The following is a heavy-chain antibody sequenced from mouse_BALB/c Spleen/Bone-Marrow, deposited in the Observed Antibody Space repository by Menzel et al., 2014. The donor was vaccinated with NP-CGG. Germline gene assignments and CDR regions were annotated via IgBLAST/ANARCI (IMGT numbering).Heavy chain of an antibody. D-gene: IGHD2-4*01. CDR2: ISYSGST. CDR3: ARYKGYYDHDGDYFDY. J-gene: IGHJ2*01. V-gene: IGHV3-8*02. Sequence: VQLQQPGPSLVKPSQTLSLTCSVTGDSITSGYWNWVRKFPGNKLKYMGYISYSGSTYYNPSLKSRISITRDTSKNQYYLQMNSVTTEDTATYYCARYKGYYDHDGDYFDYWGQGTTLTVSS. CDR1: GDSITSGY.